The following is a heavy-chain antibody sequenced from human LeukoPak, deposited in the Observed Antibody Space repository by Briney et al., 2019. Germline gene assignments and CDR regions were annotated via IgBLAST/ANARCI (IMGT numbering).Heavy chain of an antibody. Sequence: KPSETLSLTCTVSGGSISSYYWSWNRQPPGKGLEWIGYIYYSGSTNYNPSLKSRVTISVDTSKNQFSLKLSSVTAVDTAVYYCARVYCSSTSCYIGYFDYWGQGTLVTVSS. CDR3: ARVYCSSTSCYIGYFDY. CDR1: GGSISSYY. CDR2: IYYSGST. D-gene: IGHD2-2*02. J-gene: IGHJ4*02. V-gene: IGHV4-59*01.